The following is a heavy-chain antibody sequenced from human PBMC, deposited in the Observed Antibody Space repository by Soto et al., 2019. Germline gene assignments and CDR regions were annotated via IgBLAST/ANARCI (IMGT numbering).Heavy chain of an antibody. V-gene: IGHV4-31*03. CDR2: IYYSGST. CDR3: ARHSASWQWFDY. J-gene: IGHJ5*01. CDR1: GGSISSGGYY. Sequence: QVQLQESGPGLVKPSQTLSLTCNVSGGSISSGGYYWSWIRQHPEKGLEWIGYIYYSGSTNYNPSLKSRVIISVDKSSNWSSSDLRSVTSADTAIYYGARHSASWQWFDYWGQGTRVTVSS. D-gene: IGHD1-26*01.